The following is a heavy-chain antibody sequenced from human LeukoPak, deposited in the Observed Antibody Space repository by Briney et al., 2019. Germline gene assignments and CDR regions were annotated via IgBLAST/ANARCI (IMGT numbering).Heavy chain of an antibody. CDR1: GGSIDNSYW. CDR2: MYHSGST. D-gene: IGHD3-10*01. CDR3: ALGTMIRGVIKSPFDY. Sequence: PSETLSLTCAVSGGSIDNSYWWSWVRQAPGKGLEWIGEMYHSGSTNYNPSLKSRVTISVDKSKNQFSLKLSSVTAADTAVYYCALGTMIRGVIKSPFDYWGQGTLVTVSS. J-gene: IGHJ4*02. V-gene: IGHV4-4*02.